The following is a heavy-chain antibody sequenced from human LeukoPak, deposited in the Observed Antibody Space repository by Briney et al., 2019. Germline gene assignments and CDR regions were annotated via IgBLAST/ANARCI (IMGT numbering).Heavy chain of an antibody. J-gene: IGHJ4*02. CDR3: AKGGVGWELLPHLDY. Sequence: GGSLRLSCAASGFILSNAWMNWVRQAPGKGLEWVAFIRYDGSNKYYADSVKGRFTISRDNSKNTLYLQMNSLRAEDTAVYYCAKGGVGWELLPHLDYWGQGTLVTVSS. D-gene: IGHD1-26*01. CDR1: GFILSNAW. V-gene: IGHV3-30*02. CDR2: IRYDGSNK.